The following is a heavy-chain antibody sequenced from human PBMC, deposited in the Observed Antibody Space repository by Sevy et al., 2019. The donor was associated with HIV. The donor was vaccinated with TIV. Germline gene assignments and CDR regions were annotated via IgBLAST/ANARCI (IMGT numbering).Heavy chain of an antibody. CDR2: ISYDGSDK. D-gene: IGHD2-15*01. CDR3: ARGPGVLAVAALNWFDP. Sequence: GGSLRLSCAASGLTFSSYAMHWVRQAPGKGLEWVAVISYDGSDKYFAHSVKGRFTISRDNSKNTLFLQMNSLRTEDTAVYYCARGPGVLAVAALNWFDPWGQGTLVTVSS. V-gene: IGHV3-30*04. CDR1: GLTFSSYA. J-gene: IGHJ5*02.